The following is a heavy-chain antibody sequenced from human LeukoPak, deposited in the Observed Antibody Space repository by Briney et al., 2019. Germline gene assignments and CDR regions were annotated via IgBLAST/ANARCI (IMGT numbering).Heavy chain of an antibody. Sequence: GGSLRLSWAASGFTFDDYAMHWVRQAPGKGLEWVSGISWNSGSIGYADSVKGRSTISRDNAENSLYLQMNSLRAEDTAVYYCAGTYYDFWSGYYFDYWGQGTLVTVSS. V-gene: IGHV3-9*01. J-gene: IGHJ4*02. CDR3: AGTYYDFWSGYYFDY. D-gene: IGHD3-3*01. CDR2: ISWNSGSI. CDR1: GFTFDDYA.